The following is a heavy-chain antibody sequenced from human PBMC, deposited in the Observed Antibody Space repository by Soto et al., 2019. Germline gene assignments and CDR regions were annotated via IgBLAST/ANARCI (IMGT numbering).Heavy chain of an antibody. Sequence: PGGSLRLSCAASGFTFSDYAMHWVRHVPGQGLEWVAVISFDGNIKYDADSVKGRFTISRDNAKRSLYLQMMSLTAEDTAIYYCVRGGGGGLFDPWGQGTMVTVSS. CDR3: VRGGGGGLFDP. CDR1: GFTFSDYA. J-gene: IGHJ5*02. V-gene: IGHV3-30-3*01. CDR2: ISFDGNIK. D-gene: IGHD2-15*01.